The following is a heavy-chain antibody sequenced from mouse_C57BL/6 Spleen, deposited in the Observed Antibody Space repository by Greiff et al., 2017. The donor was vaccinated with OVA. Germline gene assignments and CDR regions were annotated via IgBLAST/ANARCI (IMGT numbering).Heavy chain of an antibody. CDR1: GYTFTSYW. J-gene: IGHJ4*01. CDR2: IDPSDSET. CDR3: ARWRDAMDY. Sequence: QVQLKQPGAELVRPGSSVKLSCKASGYTFTSYWMHWVKQRPIQGLEWIGNIDPSDSETHYNQKFKDKATLTVDKSSSTAYMQLSSLTSEDSAVYYCARWRDAMDYWGQGTSVTVSS. V-gene: IGHV1-52*01.